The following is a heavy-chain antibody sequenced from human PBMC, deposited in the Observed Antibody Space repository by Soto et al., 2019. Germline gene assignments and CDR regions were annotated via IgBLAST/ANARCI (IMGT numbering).Heavy chain of an antibody. D-gene: IGHD3-10*01. CDR1: GGTFSSYA. CDR2: IIPIFGTA. Sequence: QVQLVQSGAEVKKPGSSVKVSCKASGGTFSSYAISWVRQAPGQGLEWMGGIIPIFGTANYAQKFQGRVTMTADESTSTAYMELSSLRSEDTAVYYCARSFITMVRGVMSWFDPWGQGTLVTVSS. J-gene: IGHJ5*02. V-gene: IGHV1-69*01. CDR3: ARSFITMVRGVMSWFDP.